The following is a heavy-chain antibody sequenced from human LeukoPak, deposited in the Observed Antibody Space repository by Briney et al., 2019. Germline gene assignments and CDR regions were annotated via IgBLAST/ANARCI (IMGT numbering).Heavy chain of an antibody. CDR2: ISGSGGST. CDR1: GFTVSSNY. CDR3: AKETGYSSGWIDY. D-gene: IGHD6-19*01. J-gene: IGHJ4*02. Sequence: GGSLRLSCAASGFTVSSNYMSWVRQAPGKGLEWVSAISGSGGSTYYADSVKGRFTISRDNSKNTLYLQMNSLRAEDTAVYYCAKETGYSSGWIDYWGQGTLVTVSS. V-gene: IGHV3-23*01.